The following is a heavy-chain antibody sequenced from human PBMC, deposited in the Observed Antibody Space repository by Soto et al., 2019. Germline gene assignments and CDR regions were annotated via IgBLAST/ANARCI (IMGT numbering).Heavy chain of an antibody. V-gene: IGHV4-4*02. Sequence: QVQLQESGPGLVNPSGTLSLTCAVSGGSITSNWWSWVRQPPGKGLEWIGEIHHSGSFNYNPSLRSRFTISIDKSKHQLSLKLTSVPAADTAVTYCVRNDWYRCDPGGQGTLVTVSS. D-gene: IGHD3-9*01. J-gene: IGHJ5*02. CDR1: GGSITSNW. CDR3: VRNDWYRCDP. CDR2: IHHSGSF.